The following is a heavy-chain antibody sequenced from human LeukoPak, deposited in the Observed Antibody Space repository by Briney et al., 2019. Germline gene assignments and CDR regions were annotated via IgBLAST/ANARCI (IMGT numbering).Heavy chain of an antibody. CDR1: GGSISSYY. Sequence: SETLSLTCTVSGGSISSYYWSWIRQPPGKGLEWIGYIYYSGSTNYNPSLKSRVTISVDTSKNQFSLKLSSVTAADTAVYLCTRVVAATGGYYFDYWGQGTLVTVSS. V-gene: IGHV4-59*01. CDR3: TRVVAATGGYYFDY. J-gene: IGHJ4*02. CDR2: IYYSGST. D-gene: IGHD2-15*01.